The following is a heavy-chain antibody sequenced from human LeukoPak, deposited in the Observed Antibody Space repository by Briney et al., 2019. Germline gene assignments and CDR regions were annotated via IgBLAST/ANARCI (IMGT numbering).Heavy chain of an antibody. V-gene: IGHV1-69*05. Sequence: SVKVSCKASGGTFSSYAISWVRQAPGQGLEWMGGIIPIFGTANYAQKSQGRVTITTDESTSTAYMELSSLRSEDTAVYYCARPSSAYYYFDYWGQGALVTVSS. CDR2: IIPIFGTA. CDR3: ARPSSAYYYFDY. J-gene: IGHJ4*02. CDR1: GGTFSSYA. D-gene: IGHD3-22*01.